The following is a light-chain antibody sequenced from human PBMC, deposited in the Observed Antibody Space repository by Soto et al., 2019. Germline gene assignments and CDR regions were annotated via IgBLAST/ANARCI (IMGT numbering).Light chain of an antibody. Sequence: DMQMTQSPSSLYASVGDSVTITCRTGQTGIKYLNWYQQKPGKAPKLLIFAASNLHSEVSSRFSGSGSGTHFTLTISNLGPEDFATYYCQQSDTALVTFGGGSKV. CDR3: QQSDTALVT. J-gene: IGKJ4*01. V-gene: IGKV1-39*01. CDR1: QTGIKY. CDR2: AAS.